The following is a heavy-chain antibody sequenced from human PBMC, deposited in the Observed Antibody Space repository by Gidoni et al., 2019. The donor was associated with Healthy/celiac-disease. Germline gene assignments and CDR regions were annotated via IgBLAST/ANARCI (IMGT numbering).Heavy chain of an antibody. V-gene: IGHV3-48*03. J-gene: IGHJ1*01. CDR1: GFTFSSYE. D-gene: IGHD3-22*01. CDR2: ISSSGSTI. Sequence: EVQLVESGGGLVQPGGSLRLSCAASGFTFSSYEMNWVRQAPGKGLEWVSYISSSGSTIYYADSVKGRFTISRDNAKNSLYLQMNSLRAEDTAVYYCARQSPQYDSSGYYNAEYFQHWGQGTLVTVSS. CDR3: ARQSPQYDSSGYYNAEYFQH.